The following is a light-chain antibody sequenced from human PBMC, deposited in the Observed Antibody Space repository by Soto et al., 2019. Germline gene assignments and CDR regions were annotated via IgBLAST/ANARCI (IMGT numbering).Light chain of an antibody. V-gene: IGLV1-47*01. CDR3: TVWDDSLRGRL. Sequence: HSVLTQPPSASGAPGQGITISCSGGSSNIEINYVYWYQQLPGTAPRLLIYRNNQRPSGVPDRFSGSKSGTSASLAISALRSEDEADYYCTVWDDSLRGRLFGGGTKLTVL. CDR1: SSNIEINY. J-gene: IGLJ2*01. CDR2: RNN.